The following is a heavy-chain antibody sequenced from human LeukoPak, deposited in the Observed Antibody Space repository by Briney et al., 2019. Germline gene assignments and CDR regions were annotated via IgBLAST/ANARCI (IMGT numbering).Heavy chain of an antibody. D-gene: IGHD3-10*01. CDR2: ISWNSGSI. J-gene: IGHJ3*02. Sequence: SLRLSCAASGFTFDDYAMHWVRQAPGKGLEWVSGISWNSGSIGYADSVKGRFTISRDNAKNSLYLQMNSLRAEDTALYYCAKDISGGVRLWVVAFDIWGQGTMVTVSS. CDR1: GFTFDDYA. V-gene: IGHV3-9*01. CDR3: AKDISGGVRLWVVAFDI.